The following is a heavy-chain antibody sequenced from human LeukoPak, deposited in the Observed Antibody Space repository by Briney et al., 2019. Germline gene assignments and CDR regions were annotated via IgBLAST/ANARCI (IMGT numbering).Heavy chain of an antibody. D-gene: IGHD2-2*01. CDR2: IIPIFGTA. CDR3: ARTRCSSTSCYSPNWFDP. Sequence: ASVKVSCKASGGTFSSYAISWVRQAPGQGLEWMGGIIPIFGTANYAQKFQRRVTITADKSTSTAYMELSSLRSEDTAVYYCARTRCSSTSCYSPNWFDPWGQGTLVTVSS. CDR1: GGTFSSYA. J-gene: IGHJ5*02. V-gene: IGHV1-69*06.